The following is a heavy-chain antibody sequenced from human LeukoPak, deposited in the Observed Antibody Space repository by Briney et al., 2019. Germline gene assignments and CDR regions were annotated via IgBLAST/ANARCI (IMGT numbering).Heavy chain of an antibody. D-gene: IGHD3-22*01. CDR2: IYHGGSS. CDR1: GASISSDTYY. CDR3: VREVVITMIVVVITPLFDY. V-gene: IGHV4-30-2*01. Sequence: SETLSLTCTVSGASISSDTYYWTWIRQPPGKGLEWIGYIYHGGSSHYNPSLKSRVTISVDTSKNQFSLKLSSVTAADTAVYYCVREVVITMIVVVITPLFDYWGQGTLVTVSS. J-gene: IGHJ4*02.